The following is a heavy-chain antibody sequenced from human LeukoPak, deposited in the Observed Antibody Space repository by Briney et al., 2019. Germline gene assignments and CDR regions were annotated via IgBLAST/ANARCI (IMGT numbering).Heavy chain of an antibody. CDR2: IYPDDSDI. CDR3: ARRLMYYYDTSGYDVAFDI. D-gene: IGHD3-22*01. Sequence: GESLKISCKGFGYTFTSYWIGWVRQMPGKGLEWMGIIYPDDSDITYSPSFQGQGTISADKSISPAYLQWNSLKASDTAMYYCARRLMYYYDTSGYDVAFDIWGQGTMVTVSS. V-gene: IGHV5-51*01. J-gene: IGHJ3*02. CDR1: GYTFTSYW.